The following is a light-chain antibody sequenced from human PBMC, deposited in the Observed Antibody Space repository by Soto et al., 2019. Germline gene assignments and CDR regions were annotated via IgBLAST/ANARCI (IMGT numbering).Light chain of an antibody. CDR3: QKYNSAPWT. Sequence: DIQMTQSPSSLSASVGVRVTITCRASQGISNYLDWYQQKPGKVPKLLXYAASTLQSGVPYRFTGSGSGTDFTLTISSLQHEDVATYYCQKYNSAPWTFGQGTKVE. CDR1: QGISNY. V-gene: IGKV1-27*01. CDR2: AAS. J-gene: IGKJ1*01.